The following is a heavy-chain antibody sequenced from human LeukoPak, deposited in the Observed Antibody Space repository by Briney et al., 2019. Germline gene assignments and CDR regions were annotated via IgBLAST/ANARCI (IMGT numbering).Heavy chain of an antibody. Sequence: GGSLRLSCAASGFTFSSYWMSWVRQAPGKGLEWVSYISSSSSTIYYADSVKGRFTISRDNAKNSLYLQMNSLRAEDTAVYYCAKIGDFHTGRLRTSWFDSWGQGTLVTVSS. V-gene: IGHV3-48*01. CDR1: GFTFSSYW. D-gene: IGHD3-3*01. J-gene: IGHJ5*01. CDR3: AKIGDFHTGRLRTSWFDS. CDR2: ISSSSSTI.